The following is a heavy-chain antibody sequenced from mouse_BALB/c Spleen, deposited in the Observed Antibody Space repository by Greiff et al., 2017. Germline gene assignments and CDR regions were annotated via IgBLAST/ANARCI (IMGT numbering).Heavy chain of an antibody. J-gene: IGHJ3*01. CDR1: GFTFSSYG. D-gene: IGHD2-2*01. V-gene: IGHV5-6*01. CDR3: ARGGTGSWFAY. CDR2: ISSGGSYT. Sequence: EVKLMESGGDLVKPGGSLKLSCAASGFTFSSYGMSWVRQTPDKRLEWVATISSGGSYTYYPDSVKGRFTISRDNAKNTLYLQMSSLKSEDTAMYYCARGGTGSWFAYWGQGTLVTVSA.